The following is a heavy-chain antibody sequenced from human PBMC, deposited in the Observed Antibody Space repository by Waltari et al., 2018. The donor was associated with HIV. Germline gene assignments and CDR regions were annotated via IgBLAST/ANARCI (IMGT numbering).Heavy chain of an antibody. D-gene: IGHD4-17*01. CDR3: ARHLTNGWFDP. CDR1: GGSISSSRYY. J-gene: IGHJ5*02. V-gene: IGHV4-39*01. Sequence: QLQLQESGPGLVKPSETLSLTCTVSGGSISSSRYYWGWLRQPPGKGLEWIGSMSYSGNTYSNPSLKSRVSISVDTSKNQFSLKVRSVTAADTALYYCARHLTNGWFDPWGQGTLVIVSS. CDR2: MSYSGNT.